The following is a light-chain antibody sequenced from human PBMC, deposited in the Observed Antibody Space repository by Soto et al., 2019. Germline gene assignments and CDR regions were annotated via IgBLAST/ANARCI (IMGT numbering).Light chain of an antibody. CDR1: KLGDKY. Sequence: SYELTQPPSVSVSLGQTASITCSGDKLGDKYACWYQQKPGQSPVLVIYQDSKRPSGIPERFSGSNSGNTATLTISGTQAMDEADYYCQAWDSSTAPYVVFGGGTKLTVL. V-gene: IGLV3-1*01. CDR3: QAWDSSTAPYVV. CDR2: QDS. J-gene: IGLJ2*01.